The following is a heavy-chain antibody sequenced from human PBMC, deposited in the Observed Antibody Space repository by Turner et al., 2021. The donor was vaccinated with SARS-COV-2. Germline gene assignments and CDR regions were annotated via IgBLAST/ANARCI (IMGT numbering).Heavy chain of an antibody. CDR1: GFSLSTNGVG. D-gene: IGHD2-21*01. J-gene: IGHJ4*02. Sequence: QITLKESGPTLVKPTQTLTLTCTFSGFSLSTNGVGVGWIRQPPGKAMEWLALIYWDDDKRYSPALKSRLTITKDTSKNQVVLTMTNMDPVDTATYYCARHIVVAIFDYWGQGTLVTVSS. CDR2: IYWDDDK. V-gene: IGHV2-5*02. CDR3: ARHIVVAIFDY.